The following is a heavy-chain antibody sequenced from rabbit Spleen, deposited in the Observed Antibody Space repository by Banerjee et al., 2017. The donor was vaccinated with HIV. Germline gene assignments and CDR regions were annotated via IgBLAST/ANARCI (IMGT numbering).Heavy chain of an antibody. CDR3: ARDAGTGDYIDVYFDL. CDR2: IYTGNGKT. V-gene: IGHV1S45*01. Sequence: EQLEESGGGLVKPEGSLTLTCTASGVSLNDKDVMCWVRQAPGKGLEWIGCIYTGNGKTYYASWAKGRFTISKSSSTTVTLQMTSLTAADTATYFCARDAGTGDYIDVYFDLWGPGTLVTVS. J-gene: IGHJ4*01. D-gene: IGHD8-1*01. CDR1: GVSLNDKDV.